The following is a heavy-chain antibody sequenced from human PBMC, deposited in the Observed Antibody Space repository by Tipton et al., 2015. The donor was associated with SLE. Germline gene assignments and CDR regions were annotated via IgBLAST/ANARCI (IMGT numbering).Heavy chain of an antibody. V-gene: IGHV3-NL1*01. D-gene: IGHD1-26*01. CDR1: GFTFSSYA. CDR3: ASELSPYCGRDV. CDR2: IYAGGKT. Sequence: GSLRLSCAASGFTFSSYAMHWVRQAPGKGLEWVSLIYAGGKTFYADSVKGRFTISRDSSKDTLYLQMNSLRAEDTSVYYCASELSPYCGRDVWGQGTTFTVSS. J-gene: IGHJ6*02.